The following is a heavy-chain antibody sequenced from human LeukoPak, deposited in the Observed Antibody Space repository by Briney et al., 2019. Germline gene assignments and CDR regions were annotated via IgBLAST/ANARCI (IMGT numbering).Heavy chain of an antibody. CDR3: ARVSSGWKYYFDY. CDR1: GFTFSSYW. Sequence: GGSLRLSCAASGFTFSSYWMHWVRQAPGKGPVWVSRINSDGSSTSYADSVKGRFTISRDNAKNTLYLQMNSLRAEDTAVYYCARVSSGWKYYFDYWGQGTLVTVSS. D-gene: IGHD6-19*01. CDR2: INSDGSST. V-gene: IGHV3-74*01. J-gene: IGHJ4*02.